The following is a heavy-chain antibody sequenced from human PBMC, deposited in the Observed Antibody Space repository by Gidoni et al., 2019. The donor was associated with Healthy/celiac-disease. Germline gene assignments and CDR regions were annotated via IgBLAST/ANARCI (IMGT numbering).Heavy chain of an antibody. Sequence: QVQLVQSGAEVKKPGASVKVSCKASGYAFTSYGISWVRQAPGQGLEWIGWIRAYHGNTNYAQKLQGRVTMTTDTSTSTAYMVLRSLRSDDTAVYYCARDRIAVAGGSGYFDLWGRGTLVTVSS. D-gene: IGHD6-19*01. CDR2: IRAYHGNT. CDR3: ARDRIAVAGGSGYFDL. J-gene: IGHJ2*01. CDR1: GYAFTSYG. V-gene: IGHV1-18*01.